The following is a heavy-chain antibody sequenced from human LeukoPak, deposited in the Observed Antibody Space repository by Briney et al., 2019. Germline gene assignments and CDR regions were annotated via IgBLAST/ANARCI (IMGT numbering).Heavy chain of an antibody. D-gene: IGHD1-26*01. Sequence: ASVKVSCKASGYTFTGYYMHWVRRAPGQGLEWMGRINPNSGGTNYAQKFQGRVTMTRDTSISTAYMELSRLRSDDTAVYYCASGSYYYYYYYMDVWGKGTTVTVSS. CDR1: GYTFTGYY. CDR3: ASGSYYYYYYYMDV. J-gene: IGHJ6*03. V-gene: IGHV1-2*06. CDR2: INPNSGGT.